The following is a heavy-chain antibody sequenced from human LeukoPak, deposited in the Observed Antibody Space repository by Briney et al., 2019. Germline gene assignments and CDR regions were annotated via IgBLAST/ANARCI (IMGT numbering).Heavy chain of an antibody. CDR2: IWYDGSNK. Sequence: PGGSLRLSCAASGFFFSSYGMHWVRLAPGKGLEWVALIWYDGSNKYYADSVKGRFTISRDNSKNTLSLQMNSLRAEDTAVYYCAXAHXNXXXXPFDSWGQGTLVTV. CDR1: GFFFSSYG. CDR3: AXAHXNXXXXPFDS. D-gene: IGHD1-20*01. J-gene: IGHJ4*02. V-gene: IGHV3-33*01.